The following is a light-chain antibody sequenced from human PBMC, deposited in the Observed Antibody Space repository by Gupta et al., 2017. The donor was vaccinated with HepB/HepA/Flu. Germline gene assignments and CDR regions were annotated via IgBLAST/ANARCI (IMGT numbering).Light chain of an antibody. CDR1: SSDVGGYNF. CDR2: NVS. J-gene: IGLJ2*01. V-gene: IGLV2-14*03. CDR3: SSYTGTFTYVV. Sequence: QSELNQPASGSGSPGPSITIYCTGTSSDVGGYNFVPWYQQPPGKAPKLIISNVSNRPSGVSNRFSGSKSGTTASLTISGLQAEDEADYYCSSYTGTFTYVVFGGGTKLTVL.